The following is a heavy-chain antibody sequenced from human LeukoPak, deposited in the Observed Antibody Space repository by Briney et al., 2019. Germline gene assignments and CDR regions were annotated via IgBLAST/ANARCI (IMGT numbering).Heavy chain of an antibody. CDR1: GGSISSYY. V-gene: IGHV4-59*01. J-gene: IGHJ4*02. Sequence: PSETLSLTCTVSGGSISSYYWSWIRQSPGKGLEWIGYIYYSGSTNYNPSLKSRVTISVDTSKNQFSLKLNSVTAADTAVYYCARAVSYYAVFDYWGKGALVTVSS. CDR2: IYYSGST. CDR3: ARAVSYYAVFDY. D-gene: IGHD2-2*01.